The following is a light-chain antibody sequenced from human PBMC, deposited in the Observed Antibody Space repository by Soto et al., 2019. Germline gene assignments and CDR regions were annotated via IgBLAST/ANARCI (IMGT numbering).Light chain of an antibody. Sequence: QLVLTQSPSASASLGASVKLTCTLSIGHSSYAIAWHQQQPEKGPRYLMKLNSDGSHSKGDGIPDRFSGSSSGAERYLTISSLQSEDEADYYCQTWGTGIRVVFGGGTKVTVL. CDR2: LNSDGSH. CDR3: QTWGTGIRVV. J-gene: IGLJ2*01. V-gene: IGLV4-69*01. CDR1: IGHSSYA.